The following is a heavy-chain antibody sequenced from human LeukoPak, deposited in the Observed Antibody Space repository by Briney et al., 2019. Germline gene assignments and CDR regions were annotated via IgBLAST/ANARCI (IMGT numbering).Heavy chain of an antibody. J-gene: IGHJ6*03. D-gene: IGHD5-24*01. V-gene: IGHV4-4*07. CDR1: GDSISKYY. CDR2: IYTTRRS. Sequence: SGTLSLTCTVSGDSISKYYWSWVRQPAGKGLEWIGRIYTTRRSNFNPSLKSRVTMSIDTSKNHFSLHLSSVTAADTAIYYCARDSPMWEILYPDRYSYPYLDVWGKGTSVTVSS. CDR3: ARDSPMWEILYPDRYSYPYLDV.